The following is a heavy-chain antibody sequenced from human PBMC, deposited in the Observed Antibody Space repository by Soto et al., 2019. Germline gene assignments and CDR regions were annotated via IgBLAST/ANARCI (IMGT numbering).Heavy chain of an antibody. CDR1: GGSFSGHS. Sequence: SETLSLTCAVYGGSFSGHSWTWIRQPPGKGLEWIGYVYHTGRTSYNPSPKSRVSISMDASKNQFSLNLDSVTAADTAVYFCARDFAYFDSWGQGTLVTVSS. V-gene: IGHV4-59*11. J-gene: IGHJ4*02. CDR2: VYHTGRT. CDR3: ARDFAYFDS. D-gene: IGHD3-3*01.